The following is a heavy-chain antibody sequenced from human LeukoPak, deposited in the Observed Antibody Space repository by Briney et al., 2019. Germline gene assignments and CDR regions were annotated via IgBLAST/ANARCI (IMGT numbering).Heavy chain of an antibody. CDR2: ISSSSSYI. V-gene: IGHV3-21*01. Sequence: GGSLRLSCAASGFTFSSYEMNWVRQAPGKGLEWVSSISSSSSYIYYADSVKGRFTISRDNAKNSLYLQMNSLRAEDTAVYYCARDPTIIFGSGMPLDDYWGQGTLVTVSS. CDR3: ARDPTIIFGSGMPLDDY. J-gene: IGHJ4*02. D-gene: IGHD3-10*01. CDR1: GFTFSSYE.